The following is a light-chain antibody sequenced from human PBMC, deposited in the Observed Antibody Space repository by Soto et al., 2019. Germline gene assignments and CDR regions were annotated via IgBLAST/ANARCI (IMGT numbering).Light chain of an antibody. CDR2: GAS. CDR1: QSVSSRY. Sequence: EIVLTQSPGTLSLSPGERATLSCRASQSVSSRYLAWYQQKPGQAPRLLIYGASSRATGIPDRVSGSGSGTDFTLTISRLEPEDFAVYYCQPYGSSPPYTFGQGNQREIK. V-gene: IGKV3-20*01. J-gene: IGKJ2*01. CDR3: QPYGSSPPYT.